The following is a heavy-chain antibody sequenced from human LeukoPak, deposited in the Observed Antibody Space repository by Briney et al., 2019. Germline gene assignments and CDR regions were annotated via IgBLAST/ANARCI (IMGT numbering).Heavy chain of an antibody. CDR1: GGSFSGYY. V-gene: IGHV4-59*08. CDR2: IYYSGST. CDR3: ARLGDFWSGHGPKHYFDY. Sequence: SETLSLTCAVYGGSFSGYYWSWIRQPPGKGVEWIGYIYYSGSTNYNPSLKSRVTISVDTSKNQFSLKLSSVTAADTAVYYCARLGDFWSGHGPKHYFDYWGQGTLVTVSS. J-gene: IGHJ4*02. D-gene: IGHD3-3*01.